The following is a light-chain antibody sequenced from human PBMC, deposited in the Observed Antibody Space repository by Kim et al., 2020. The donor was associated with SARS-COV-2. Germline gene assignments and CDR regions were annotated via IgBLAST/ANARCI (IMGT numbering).Light chain of an antibody. CDR2: EAS. CDR1: QDISSW. CDR3: QQAHGFPLT. J-gene: IGKJ4*01. V-gene: IGKV1D-12*01. Sequence: ASVGDRVTITCRASQDISSWLAWYQQKPGKAPKVLIYEASNLQSGVPSRFSGSGSGTDFTLTINSLQPEDFGTYYCQQAHGFPLTFGGGTKVDIK.